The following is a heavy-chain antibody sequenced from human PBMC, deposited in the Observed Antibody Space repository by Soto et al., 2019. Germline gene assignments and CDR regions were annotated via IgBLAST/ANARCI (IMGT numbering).Heavy chain of an antibody. CDR1: GYTFTHYA. Sequence: QVQLVQSGAEVKKPGASVKVSCKASGYTFTHYAMHWVRQAPGQRLEWMGWINAANGNTKYSQKFQGRVTITRDTSASKEYIELNSLRSEDTAVYYGGLGVGGPAAIYYWGQGTLVTVSS. CDR2: INAANGNT. V-gene: IGHV1-3*01. J-gene: IGHJ4*02. CDR3: GLGVGGPAAIYY. D-gene: IGHD2-2*02.